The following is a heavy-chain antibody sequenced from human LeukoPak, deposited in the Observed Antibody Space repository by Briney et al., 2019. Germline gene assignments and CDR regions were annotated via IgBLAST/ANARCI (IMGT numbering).Heavy chain of an antibody. D-gene: IGHD1/OR15-1a*01. J-gene: IGHJ4*02. CDR1: GYTLTGNY. CDR3: ASGTAMTDLDY. V-gene: IGHV1-2*02. Sequence: LWASVTVSCKASGYTLTGNYMHWVRQAPGQGLEWMGWINPNSGGTNYAQKFQGRVTMTRDTSISTAYMELSRLRSDDTAVYYCASGTAMTDLDYWGQGTLVTVSS. CDR2: INPNSGGT.